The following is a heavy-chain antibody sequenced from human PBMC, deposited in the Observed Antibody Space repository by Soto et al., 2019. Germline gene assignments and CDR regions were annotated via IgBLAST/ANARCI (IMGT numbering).Heavy chain of an antibody. D-gene: IGHD5-18*01. CDR2: ISAYNGNT. V-gene: IGHV1-18*01. CDR3: ARDRGYNYFVYAYFDY. Sequence: QVQLVQSGTEVKKPGASVKVSCRTSGYTFTSYGISWVRQAPGQGLEWMGCISAYNGNTNYAQKFHGRVTMTTDTSTSTAYMELRSLRSDDTAVYYCARDRGYNYFVYAYFDYWGQGTLVTVSS. CDR1: GYTFTSYG. J-gene: IGHJ4*02.